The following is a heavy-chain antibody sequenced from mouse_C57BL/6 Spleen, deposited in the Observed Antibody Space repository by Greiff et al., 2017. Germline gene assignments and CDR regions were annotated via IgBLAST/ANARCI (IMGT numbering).Heavy chain of an antibody. Sequence: VQLQQPGAELVKPGASVKMSCKASGYTFTSYWITWVKQRPGQGLEWIGDIYPGSGSTNYNEKFKITATLTVDTSSSTAYMQRSSLTSEDSAVYYCARGGGGLPFAYWGQGTLVTVSA. CDR2: IYPGSGST. CDR1: GYTFTSYW. V-gene: IGHV1-55*01. D-gene: IGHD2-4*01. CDR3: ARGGGGLPFAY. J-gene: IGHJ3*01.